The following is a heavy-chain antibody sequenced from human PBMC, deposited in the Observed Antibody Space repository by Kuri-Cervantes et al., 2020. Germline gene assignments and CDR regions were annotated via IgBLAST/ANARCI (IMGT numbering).Heavy chain of an antibody. V-gene: IGHV3-66*01. D-gene: IGHD1-7*01. CDR2: IYSGGST. CDR1: GFTFSSYA. J-gene: IGHJ4*02. Sequence: LSLTCAASGFTFSSYAMSWVRQAPGKGLEWVSVIYSGGSTYYANSVKGRFTISRDNSKNTLYLQMNSLRAEDTAVYYCATAPLSGTTLSLFDYWGQGTLVTVSS. CDR3: ATAPLSGTTLSLFDY.